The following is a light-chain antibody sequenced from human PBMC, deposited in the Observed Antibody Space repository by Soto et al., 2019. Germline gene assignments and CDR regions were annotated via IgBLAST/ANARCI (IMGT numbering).Light chain of an antibody. CDR1: SSDVGGYNY. V-gene: IGLV2-14*03. Sequence: QSVLTQPASVSGSPGQSITISCARTSSDVGGYNYVSWYQQHPGKAPKLMIYDVSNRPSGVSNRFSASKSGNTASLTISGLQAEDEADYYCSSYTSSSTRVFGTGTKVT. CDR2: DVS. CDR3: SSYTSSSTRV. J-gene: IGLJ1*01.